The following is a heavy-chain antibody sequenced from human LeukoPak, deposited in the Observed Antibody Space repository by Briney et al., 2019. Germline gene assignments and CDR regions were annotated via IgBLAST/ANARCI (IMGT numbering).Heavy chain of an antibody. D-gene: IGHD6-13*01. CDR3: AKLPSGYSSKDV. CDR2: IGGSGGST. Sequence: GGSLRLSCAASGFTFSSYAMSWVRQAPGKGLEWVSAIGGSGGSTYYADSVKGRFTISRDNSKNTLYLQMNSLRAEDTAVYYCAKLPSGYSSKDVWGQGTTVTVSS. CDR1: GFTFSSYA. J-gene: IGHJ6*02. V-gene: IGHV3-23*01.